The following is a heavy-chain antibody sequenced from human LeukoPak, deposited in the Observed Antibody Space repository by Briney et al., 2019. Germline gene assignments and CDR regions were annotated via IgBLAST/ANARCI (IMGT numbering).Heavy chain of an antibody. Sequence: PSETLSLTCTVSGVSISSGGNYWSWVRQPAGKGVEWIGRTDTTGSTDYNPSFKSRATISVDTSKNQCSLKLNSVTAADTAVYYCARGTWLMDYWGQGILVTISS. D-gene: IGHD3-16*01. J-gene: IGHJ4*02. CDR3: ARGTWLMDY. V-gene: IGHV4-61*02. CDR1: GVSISSGGNY. CDR2: TDTTGST.